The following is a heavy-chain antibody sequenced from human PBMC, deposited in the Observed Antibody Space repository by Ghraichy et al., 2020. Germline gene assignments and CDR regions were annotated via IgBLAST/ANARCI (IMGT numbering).Heavy chain of an antibody. CDR2: INHSGST. V-gene: IGHV4-34*01. CDR3: ARGPGYSYGLEYYYYYYMDV. D-gene: IGHD5-18*01. Sequence: SETLSLTCAVYGGSFSGYYWSWIRQPPGKGLEWIGEINHSGSTNYNPSLKSRVTMSVDTSKNQFSLKLSSVTAADTAVYYCARGPGYSYGLEYYYYYYMDVWGKGTTVTVSS. CDR1: GGSFSGYY. J-gene: IGHJ6*03.